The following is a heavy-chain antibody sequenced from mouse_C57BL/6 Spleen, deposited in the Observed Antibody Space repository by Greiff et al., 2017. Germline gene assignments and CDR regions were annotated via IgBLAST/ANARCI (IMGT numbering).Heavy chain of an antibody. V-gene: IGHV1-18*01. D-gene: IGHD2-1*01. J-gene: IGHJ3*01. CDR1: GYTFTDYN. CDR3: ASSYGNSLAY. CDR2: INPNNGGT. Sequence: VQLKQSGPELVKPGASVKIPCKASGYTFTDYNMDWVKQSHGKSLEWIGDINPNNGGTIYNQKFKGKATLTVDKSSSTAYMELRSLPSEDTAVYYCASSYGNSLAYWGQGTLVTVSA.